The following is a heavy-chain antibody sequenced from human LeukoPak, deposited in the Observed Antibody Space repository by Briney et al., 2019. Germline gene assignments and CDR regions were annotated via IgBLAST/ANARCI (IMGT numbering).Heavy chain of an antibody. V-gene: IGHV1-8*02. Sequence: ASVKVSCKASGYTFTNYDIHWVRQATGQGLEWMGWMNPFSANTGYAQKFQGRVTMTRNTSISTAYMELSSLRSEDTAVYYCARVSLTPSWGQGTLVTVSS. D-gene: IGHD3-16*01. CDR3: ARVSLTPS. CDR1: GYTFTNYD. CDR2: MNPFSANT. J-gene: IGHJ4*02.